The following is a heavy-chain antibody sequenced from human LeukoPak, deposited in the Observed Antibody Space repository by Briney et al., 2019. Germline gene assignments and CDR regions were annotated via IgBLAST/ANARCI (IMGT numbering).Heavy chain of an antibody. V-gene: IGHV4-59*01. Sequence: SETLSLTCTVSGGSISIYYWSWIRQPPGKGLEWIGYIYYSGSTNYNPSLKSRVTISVDTSKNQFSLKLSSVTAADTAVYYCASRSDYFDYWGQGTLVTVSS. D-gene: IGHD1-26*01. CDR1: GGSISIYY. J-gene: IGHJ4*02. CDR3: ASRSDYFDY. CDR2: IYYSGST.